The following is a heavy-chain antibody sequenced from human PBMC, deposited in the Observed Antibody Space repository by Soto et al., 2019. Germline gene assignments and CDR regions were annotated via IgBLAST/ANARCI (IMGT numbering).Heavy chain of an antibody. D-gene: IGHD2-15*01. CDR1: GYSISNGYY. Sequence: PSETLSLNXVVSGYSISNGYYWGWLRQPPGKELEWIGTVSHGGSTAYNPSLKSRLTISLDTSKNQFSLILTSVTAADTAVYYCTRGVRGYVSYCGQGTRVTVSS. V-gene: IGHV4-38-2*01. CDR2: VSHGGST. CDR3: TRGVRGYVSY. J-gene: IGHJ4*02.